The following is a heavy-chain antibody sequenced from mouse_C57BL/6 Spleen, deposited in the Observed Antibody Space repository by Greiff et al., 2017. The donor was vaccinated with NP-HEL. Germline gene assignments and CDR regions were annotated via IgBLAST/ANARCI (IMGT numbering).Heavy chain of an antibody. V-gene: IGHV1-59*01. CDR1: GYTFTSYW. J-gene: IGHJ4*01. CDR2: IDPSDSYT. D-gene: IGHD2-4*01. Sequence: QVQLQQPGAELVRPGTSVKLSCKASGYTFTSYWMHWVKQRPGQGLEWIGVIDPSDSYTNYNQKFKGKATLTVDTSSSTAYMQLSSLTSEDSAVYYCARRGDYDEVYYAMDYWGQGTSVTVSS. CDR3: ARRGDYDEVYYAMDY.